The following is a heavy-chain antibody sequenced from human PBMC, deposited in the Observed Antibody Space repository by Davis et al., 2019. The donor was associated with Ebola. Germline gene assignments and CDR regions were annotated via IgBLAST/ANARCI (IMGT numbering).Heavy chain of an antibody. D-gene: IGHD3-22*01. V-gene: IGHV4-34*01. CDR2: INHSGST. Sequence: SETLSLTCAVYGGSFSGYYRSWIRQPPGKGLEWIGEINHSGSTNYNPSLKSRVTISVDTSKNQFSLKLSSVTAADTAVYYCARSITMIVVGWFNYWGQGTLVTVSS. J-gene: IGHJ4*02. CDR3: ARSITMIVVGWFNY. CDR1: GGSFSGYY.